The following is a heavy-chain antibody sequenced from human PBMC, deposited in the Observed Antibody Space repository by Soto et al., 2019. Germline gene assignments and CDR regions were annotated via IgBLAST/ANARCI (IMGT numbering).Heavy chain of an antibody. CDR3: AKDCEVDTAMARGDC. Sequence: EVQLVESGGVVVQPGGSLRLSCAASGFTFDDYTMHWVRQAPGKGLEWVSLISWDGGSTYYADSVKGRFTISRDNSKNSLYLQMNSLRTEDTALYYCAKDCEVDTAMARGDCWGQGTLVTVSS. CDR1: GFTFDDYT. J-gene: IGHJ4*02. CDR2: ISWDGGST. D-gene: IGHD5-18*01. V-gene: IGHV3-43*01.